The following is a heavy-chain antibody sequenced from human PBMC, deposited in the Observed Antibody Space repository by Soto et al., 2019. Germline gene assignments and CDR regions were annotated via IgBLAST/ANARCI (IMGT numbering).Heavy chain of an antibody. CDR1: GFTVSNNF. V-gene: IGHV3-53*02. CDR2: IYSGGSI. J-gene: IGHJ4*02. D-gene: IGHD3-16*01. CDR3: ARDGKGQRGSPH. Sequence: VQLVESGGGLIQAGGSLRLSCAVSGFTVSNNFMMWVRQAPGKGLEWVSLIYSGGSISYANSVKGRFTISRDGSMNMLYLQMNSLTAEDTAVYYCARDGKGQRGSPHWGQGTLVTVSS.